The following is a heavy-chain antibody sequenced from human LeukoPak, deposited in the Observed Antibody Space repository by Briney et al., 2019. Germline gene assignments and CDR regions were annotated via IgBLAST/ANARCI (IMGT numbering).Heavy chain of an antibody. D-gene: IGHD3-22*01. Sequence: GSLRLSCAASGFTVSSGYMSWVRQAPGKGLEWVSVIYRSGSTYYADSVKGRFSISRDSSRNTLHLQMNNLRAEDTAVYYCAREGDNNSGYGSWGQGTLVTVSS. CDR1: GFTVSSGY. CDR3: AREGDNNSGYGS. CDR2: IYRSGST. V-gene: IGHV3-53*01. J-gene: IGHJ4*02.